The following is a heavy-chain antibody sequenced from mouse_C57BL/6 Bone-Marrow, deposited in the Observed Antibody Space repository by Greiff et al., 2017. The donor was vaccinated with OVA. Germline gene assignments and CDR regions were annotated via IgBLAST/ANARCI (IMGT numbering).Heavy chain of an antibody. CDR2: IHPNSCST. Sequence: VQLQQPGAELVKPGASVKLSCKASGYTFTSYWMHWVKQRPGQGLEWIGMIHPNSCSTNYNEKFKSKATLTVDKSSSTAYMQLSSLTSEDSAVYYCARSGITTVAYWGQGTLVTVSA. V-gene: IGHV1-64*01. J-gene: IGHJ3*01. D-gene: IGHD1-1*01. CDR1: GYTFTSYW. CDR3: ARSGITTVAY.